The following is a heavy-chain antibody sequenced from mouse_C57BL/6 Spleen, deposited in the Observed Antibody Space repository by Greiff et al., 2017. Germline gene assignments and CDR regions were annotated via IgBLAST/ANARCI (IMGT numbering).Heavy chain of an antibody. D-gene: IGHD2-4*01. J-gene: IGHJ3*01. CDR3: ARSDDYDATWFAY. CDR1: GYTFTSYW. Sequence: QVQLQQPGAALVKPGDSVKLSCKASGYTFTSYWMHWVKQRPGQGLEWIGMIHPNSGSTNYNEKFKSKATLTVDKSSSTAYMQLSSLTSEDSAVYYCARSDDYDATWFAYWGQGTLVTVSA. V-gene: IGHV1-64*01. CDR2: IHPNSGST.